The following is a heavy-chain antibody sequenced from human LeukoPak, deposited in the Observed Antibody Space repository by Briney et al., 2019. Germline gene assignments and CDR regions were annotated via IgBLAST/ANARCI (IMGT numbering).Heavy chain of an antibody. CDR2: IYTSGST. CDR1: GGSISSYY. D-gene: IGHD3-3*01. CDR3: AKYYDFWSGYYDI. J-gene: IGHJ3*02. Sequence: SETLSLTCTVSGGSISSYYWSWIRQPAGKGLEWIGRIYTSGSTNYNPSLKSRVTMSIDTSKNQFSLKLRPVTAADTAVYYCAKYYDFWSGYYDIWGQGTMVTVSS. V-gene: IGHV4-4*07.